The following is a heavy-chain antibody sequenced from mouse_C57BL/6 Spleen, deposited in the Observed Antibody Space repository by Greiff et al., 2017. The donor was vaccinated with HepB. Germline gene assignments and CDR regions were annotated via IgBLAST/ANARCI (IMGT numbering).Heavy chain of an antibody. D-gene: IGHD1-1*01. CDR1: GYTFTSYW. Sequence: VQLQQPGAELVKPGASVKMSCKASGYTFTSYWITWVKQRPGQGLEWIGDIYPGSGSTNYNEKFKSKATLTVDTSSSTAYMQLSSLTSEDSAVYYCARSSYYGSSPWFAYWGQGTLVTVSA. V-gene: IGHV1-55*01. CDR3: ARSSYYGSSPWFAY. CDR2: IYPGSGST. J-gene: IGHJ3*01.